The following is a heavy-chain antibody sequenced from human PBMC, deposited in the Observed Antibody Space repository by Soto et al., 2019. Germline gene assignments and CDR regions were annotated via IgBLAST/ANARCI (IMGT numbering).Heavy chain of an antibody. CDR3: ARHWIKGTVSRFLEWSLDP. CDR1: GFSFSSYS. Sequence: PXVCLRLACAACGFSFSSYSMNWVRQAPGKGLEWVSSISSSSSYIYYADSVKGRFTISRDNAKNSLYLQMNSLRAEDTAVYYCARHWIKGTVSRFLEWSLDPWGQGTLVTVSS. V-gene: IGHV3-21*01. CDR2: ISSSSSYI. D-gene: IGHD3-3*01. J-gene: IGHJ5*02.